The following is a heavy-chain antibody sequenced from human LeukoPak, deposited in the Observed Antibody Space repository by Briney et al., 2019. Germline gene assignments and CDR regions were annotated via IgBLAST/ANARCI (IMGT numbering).Heavy chain of an antibody. V-gene: IGHV3-11*01. Sequence: GGSLRLSCAASGFTFSDYNMNWVRQAPGKGLEWVSYITNGGSTIHHADSVKGRFTISRDNAKKTLYLQMNSLRAEDTVVYYCARSIGLTGGGVDVWGQGTTVTVSS. CDR1: GFTFSDYN. J-gene: IGHJ6*02. CDR2: ITNGGSTI. D-gene: IGHD3-9*01. CDR3: ARSIGLTGGGVDV.